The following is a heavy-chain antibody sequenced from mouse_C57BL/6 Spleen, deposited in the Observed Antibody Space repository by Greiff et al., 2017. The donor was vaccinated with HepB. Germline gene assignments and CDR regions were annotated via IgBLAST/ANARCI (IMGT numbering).Heavy chain of an antibody. CDR2: IRSKSSNYAT. J-gene: IGHJ1*03. V-gene: IGHV10-3*01. CDR1: GFTFNTYA. Sequence: EVKLMESGGGLVQPKGSLKLSCAASGFTFNTYAMHWVRQAPGKGWEWVACIRSKSSNYATYYADSVKDRFTISRDDSQSMLYLQMNNLKTEDTARNFCVSGYFEVWGTGTTVTVSS. CDR3: VSGYFEV.